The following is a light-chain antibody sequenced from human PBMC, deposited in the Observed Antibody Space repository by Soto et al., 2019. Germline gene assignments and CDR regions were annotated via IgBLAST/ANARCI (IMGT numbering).Light chain of an antibody. J-gene: IGKJ1*01. CDR3: QQYNSYPRT. CDR2: KAS. Sequence: DIQRTQSASTLSASGGGRVTITCRASQSISSWLAWYQQKPGKAPKLLIYKASSLESGVPSRFSDSGSGTEFTLTISSLQPDDFATYYCQQYNSYPRTFGQGTKVDIK. CDR1: QSISSW. V-gene: IGKV1-5*03.